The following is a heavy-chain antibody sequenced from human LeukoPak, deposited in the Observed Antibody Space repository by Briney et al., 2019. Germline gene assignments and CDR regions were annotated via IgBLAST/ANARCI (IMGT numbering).Heavy chain of an antibody. V-gene: IGHV4-4*02. J-gene: IGHJ6*04. Sequence: PSETLSLTCAVSGGSISSSNWWSWVRQPPGKGLEWIGEIYHSGSTNYNPSLKSRVTISVDKSKHQFSLELSSVTAADTAVYYCARDLRLRPFYYYYGMDVWGKGTTVTVSS. CDR2: IYHSGST. CDR1: GGSISSSNW. CDR3: ARDLRLRPFYYYYGMDV. D-gene: IGHD4-17*01.